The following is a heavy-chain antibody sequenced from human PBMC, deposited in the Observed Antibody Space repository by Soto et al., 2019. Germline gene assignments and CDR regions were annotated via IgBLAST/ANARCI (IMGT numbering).Heavy chain of an antibody. CDR3: ARAMVRGVLDY. J-gene: IGHJ4*02. V-gene: IGHV4-31*02. Sequence: WTWIRQPPGKGLEWIGYIYYSGGTYYNPSLESRVTMSVDTSKNQFSLKLSSVTAADTAVYYCARAMVRGVLDYWGQGTLVTVSS. CDR2: IYYSGGT. D-gene: IGHD3-10*01.